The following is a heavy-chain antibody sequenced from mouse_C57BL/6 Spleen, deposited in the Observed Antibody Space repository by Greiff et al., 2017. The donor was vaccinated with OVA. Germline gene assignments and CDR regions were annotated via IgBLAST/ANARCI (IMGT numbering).Heavy chain of an antibody. J-gene: IGHJ2*01. D-gene: IGHD4-1*01. V-gene: IGHV5-4*03. CDR1: GFTFSSYA. CDR2: ISDGGSYT. CDR3: ARITGTRGFDY. Sequence: EVNLVESGGGLVKPGGSLKLSCAASGFTFSSYAMSWVRQTPEKRLEWVATISDGGSYTYYPDNVKGRFTISRDNAKNNLYLQMSHLKSEDTAMYYCARITGTRGFDYWGQGTTLTVSS.